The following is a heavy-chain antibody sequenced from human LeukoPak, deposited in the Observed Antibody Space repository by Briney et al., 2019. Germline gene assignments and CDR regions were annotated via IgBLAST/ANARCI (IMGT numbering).Heavy chain of an antibody. J-gene: IGHJ4*02. Sequence: GGSLRLSCAASGFTFSSYEMNWVRQAPGKGLEWVSYISSSGSTIYYADSVKGRFTISRDNAKNSLYLQMNSLRAEDTAVYYCARDKSPQTYYDFWSGRPPDYWSQGTLVTVSS. V-gene: IGHV3-48*03. D-gene: IGHD3-3*01. CDR3: ARDKSPQTYYDFWSGRPPDY. CDR2: ISSSGSTI. CDR1: GFTFSSYE.